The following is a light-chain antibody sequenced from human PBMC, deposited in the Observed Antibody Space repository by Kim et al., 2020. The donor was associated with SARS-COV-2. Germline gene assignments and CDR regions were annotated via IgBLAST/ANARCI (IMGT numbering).Light chain of an antibody. V-gene: IGLV2-11*01. CDR3: CSYAGSYTYV. J-gene: IGLJ1*01. Sequence: GRSITISCTGTSSDVGGDNYVSWYQQHPGKAPQLIIYGVNKWPSGVPDRFSGSKSGNTASLTISGLQAEDEADYYCCSYAGSYTYVFGTGTKVTVL. CDR1: SSDVGGDNY. CDR2: GVN.